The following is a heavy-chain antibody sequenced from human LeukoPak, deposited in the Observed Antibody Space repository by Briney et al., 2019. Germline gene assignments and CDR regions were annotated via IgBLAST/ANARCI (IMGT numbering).Heavy chain of an antibody. Sequence: PGGSLRLSCAASGFTFSSYAMSWVRQAPGKGLEWVSYISSSSSSIYYADSVKGRFTISRDNAKNSLYLQMNSLRAEDTAVYYCARDIAAAGTGYWGQGTLVTVSS. D-gene: IGHD6-13*01. CDR2: ISSSSSSI. J-gene: IGHJ4*02. V-gene: IGHV3-48*01. CDR1: GFTFSSYA. CDR3: ARDIAAAGTGY.